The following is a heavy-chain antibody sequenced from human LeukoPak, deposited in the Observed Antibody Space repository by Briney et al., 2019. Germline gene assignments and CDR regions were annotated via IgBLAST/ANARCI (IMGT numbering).Heavy chain of an antibody. Sequence: GASVTVSCKAFGYTFTRNYMHWVRQAPGQGAEWMGVISPSGGSTTYAQKFQGRVTLTTDMSTSTDYLELSSLRSEDTAVYYCARDNSVRDEAWWFNPWGQGTLVTVSS. D-gene: IGHD5-24*01. CDR3: ARDNSVRDEAWWFNP. V-gene: IGHV1-46*01. CDR2: ISPSGGST. J-gene: IGHJ5*02. CDR1: GYTFTRNY.